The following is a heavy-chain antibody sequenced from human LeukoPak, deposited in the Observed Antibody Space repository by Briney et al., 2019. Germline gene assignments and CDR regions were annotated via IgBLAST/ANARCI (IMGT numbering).Heavy chain of an antibody. CDR1: GFTFSSYW. J-gene: IGHJ4*02. D-gene: IGHD5-24*01. CDR3: ARARDQERGNGYNYLVY. CDR2: ISSSSSYI. Sequence: GGSLRLSCAASGFTFSSYWMNWVRQAPGKGLEWVSSISSSSSYIYYADSVKGRFTISRDNAKNSLYLQMNSLRAEDTAVYYCARARDQERGNGYNYLVYWGQGTLVTVSS. V-gene: IGHV3-21*01.